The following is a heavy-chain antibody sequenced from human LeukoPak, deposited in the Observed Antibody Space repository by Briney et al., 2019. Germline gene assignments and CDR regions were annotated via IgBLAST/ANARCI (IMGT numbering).Heavy chain of an antibody. CDR3: ARAVGSFDWLPLFDY. J-gene: IGHJ4*02. V-gene: IGHV4-59*01. CDR2: IYYSGST. Sequence: PSETLSLTCTVSGGSISSYYWSWIRQPPGKGLEWIGYIYYSGSTNYNPSLKSRVTISVDTSKNQFSLKLSSVTAADTAVYYCARAVGSFDWLPLFDYWGQGTLVTVSS. CDR1: GGSISSYY. D-gene: IGHD3-9*01.